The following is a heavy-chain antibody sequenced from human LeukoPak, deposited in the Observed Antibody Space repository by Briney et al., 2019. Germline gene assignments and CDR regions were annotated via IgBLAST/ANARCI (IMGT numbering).Heavy chain of an antibody. V-gene: IGHV4-34*01. CDR2: INHSGST. CDR1: GGSFSGYY. J-gene: IGHJ1*01. D-gene: IGHD3-16*01. Sequence: SATLFLTCAVSGGSFSGYYWSWIRQPPGKGLEWIGEINHSGSTNYNPSLKRRVTISVDTSKNQFSLKLSSVTAADTAVYYCARGQGALRLGKNEYFQHWGQGTLVTVSS. CDR3: ARGQGALRLGKNEYFQH.